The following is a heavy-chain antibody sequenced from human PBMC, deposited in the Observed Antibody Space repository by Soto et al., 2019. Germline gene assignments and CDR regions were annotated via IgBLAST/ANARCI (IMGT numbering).Heavy chain of an antibody. CDR2: ISWDGGST. CDR3: AKDAGGYDFWSGPPYYYYGMDV. D-gene: IGHD3-3*01. Sequence: GGSLRLSCAASGFTFDDYTMHWVRQAPGKGLEWVSLISWDGGSTYYADSVKGRFTISRDNSKNSLYLQMNSLRTEDTALYYCAKDAGGYDFWSGPPYYYYGMDVWGQGTTVTVSS. CDR1: GFTFDDYT. J-gene: IGHJ6*02. V-gene: IGHV3-43*01.